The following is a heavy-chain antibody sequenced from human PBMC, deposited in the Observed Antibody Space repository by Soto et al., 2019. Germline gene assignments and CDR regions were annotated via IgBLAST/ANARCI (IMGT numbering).Heavy chain of an antibody. V-gene: IGHV4-34*01. CDR3: ARGGSNYVGRWFDP. D-gene: IGHD4-4*01. J-gene: IGHJ5*02. CDR1: GGSFSGYY. Sequence: QVQLQQWGAGLLKPSETLSLTCAVYGGSFSGYYWSWIRQPPGKGLEWIGEINHSGSTNYNPSLKSRVTISVDTSKNQFALKLSSVTAADTAVYYCARGGSNYVGRWFDPWGQGTLVTVSS. CDR2: INHSGST.